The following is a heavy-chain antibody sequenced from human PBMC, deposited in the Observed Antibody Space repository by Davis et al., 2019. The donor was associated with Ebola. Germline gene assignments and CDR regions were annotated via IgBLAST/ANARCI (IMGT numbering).Heavy chain of an antibody. J-gene: IGHJ4*02. CDR1: GGTFSSYG. CDR2: ISAYNGNT. Sequence: ASVKVSCKASGGTFSSYGISWVRQAPGQGLEWMGWISAYNGNTNYAQKLQGRVTMTTDTSTSTAYMELRSLKSDDTAVYYCARDPGGMSVARFDYWGQGTLVTVSS. CDR3: ARDPGGMSVARFDY. V-gene: IGHV1-18*01. D-gene: IGHD3-16*01.